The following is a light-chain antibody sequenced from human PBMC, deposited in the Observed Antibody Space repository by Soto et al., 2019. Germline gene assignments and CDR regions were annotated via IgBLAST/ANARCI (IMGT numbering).Light chain of an antibody. CDR3: QQYGSSRT. CDR2: GAS. J-gene: IGKJ1*01. CDR1: ETVNSNY. Sequence: EIVLTQSPGTLSLSPGERATLSCRASETVNSNYLAWYQQKRGQAPRLLIYGASRRATGIPDRFSGSGSGTDFTLTITRLEPEDFAVYYCQQYGSSRTFGQGTKLDIK. V-gene: IGKV3-20*01.